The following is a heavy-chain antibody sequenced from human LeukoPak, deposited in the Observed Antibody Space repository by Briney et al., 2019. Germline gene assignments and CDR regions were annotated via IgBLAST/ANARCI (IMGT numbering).Heavy chain of an antibody. V-gene: IGHV1-69*02. Sequence: GASGKVSCKASGGTFTSYTISWVPQAPGQGLGGRGRIIPILGIANYAQKFQGRVTITADKSTSTAYMELSSLRSEDTAVYYCATAGYYYDSSGYCFDYWGQGTLVTVSS. D-gene: IGHD3-22*01. CDR1: GGTFTSYT. J-gene: IGHJ4*02. CDR2: IIPILGIA. CDR3: ATAGYYYDSSGYCFDY.